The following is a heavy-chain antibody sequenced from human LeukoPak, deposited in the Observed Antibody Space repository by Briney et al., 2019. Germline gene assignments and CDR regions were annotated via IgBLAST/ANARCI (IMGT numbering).Heavy chain of an antibody. Sequence: SETLSLTCTVPGGSISSYYWSWIRQPPGKGLEWIGYIYYSGSTNYNPSLKSRVTISVDTSKNQFSLKLSSVTAADTAVYYCARSGDSSGYYLFDYWGQGNLVTVSS. CDR2: IYYSGST. D-gene: IGHD3-22*01. CDR3: ARSGDSSGYYLFDY. J-gene: IGHJ4*02. V-gene: IGHV4-59*01. CDR1: GGSISSYY.